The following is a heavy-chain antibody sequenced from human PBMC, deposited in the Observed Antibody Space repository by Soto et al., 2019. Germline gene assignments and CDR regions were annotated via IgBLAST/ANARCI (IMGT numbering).Heavy chain of an antibody. D-gene: IGHD2-2*01. J-gene: IGHJ4*02. Sequence: EVQVVESGGGLVKPGGSLRLSCTASGSPFSTYGMNWVRQAPGKGLEWVASISNGGNYIYYADSVQGRFTISRDNAKNSLYLQMNSLRAWETAVYFCARDESAGSRIRYWGQGPLVTVSS. CDR1: GSPFSTYG. CDR3: ARDESAGSRIRY. CDR2: ISNGGNYI. V-gene: IGHV3-21*01.